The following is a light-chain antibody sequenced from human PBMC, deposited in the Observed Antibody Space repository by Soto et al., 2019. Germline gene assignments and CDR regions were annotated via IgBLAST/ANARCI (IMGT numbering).Light chain of an antibody. J-gene: IGLJ1*01. Sequence: QSVLTQLPSVSGAPGQRVTISCTGSSSNIGAGYDVHWYQQLPGTAPKLLIYANSNRPSGVPDRFSGSKSGTSASLAITGLQAEDEADYYCQSYDSSLSPYVFGTGTKVTVL. CDR1: SSNIGAGYD. CDR3: QSYDSSLSPYV. CDR2: ANS. V-gene: IGLV1-40*01.